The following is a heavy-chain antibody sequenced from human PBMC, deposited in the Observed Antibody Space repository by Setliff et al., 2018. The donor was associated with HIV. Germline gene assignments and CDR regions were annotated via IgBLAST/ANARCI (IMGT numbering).Heavy chain of an antibody. J-gene: IGHJ3*02. CDR1: GGSLSGYY. V-gene: IGHV4-34*01. Sequence: SETLSLTCGVYGGSLSGYYWNWIRQPPGKGLEWIAEINHSGSTNYNPSLKSRATISVDTSQNQLSLKLSSVTAADTAVYYCARWTDRPLHAFEIWGQGTMVTVSS. CDR3: ARWTDRPLHAFEI. CDR2: INHSGST.